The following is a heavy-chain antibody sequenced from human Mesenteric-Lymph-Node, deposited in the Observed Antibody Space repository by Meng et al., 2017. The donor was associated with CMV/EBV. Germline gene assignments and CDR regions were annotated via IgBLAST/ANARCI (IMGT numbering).Heavy chain of an antibody. Sequence: SLKISCAVSGFTFDDYAMHWVRQAPGKGLEWVSGITWNSGRVDYADSVKGRFTISRDNAKDSLYLQINNLRAEDTALYYCARDSSPGYCTSGDCYNWFDPWGHGTMVTVSS. J-gene: IGHJ5*02. CDR3: ARDSSPGYCTSGDCYNWFDP. CDR2: ITWNSGRV. V-gene: IGHV3-9*01. CDR1: GFTFDDYA. D-gene: IGHD2-8*01.